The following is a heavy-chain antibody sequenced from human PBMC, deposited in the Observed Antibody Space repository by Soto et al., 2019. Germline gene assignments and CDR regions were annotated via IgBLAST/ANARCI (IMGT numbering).Heavy chain of an antibody. J-gene: IGHJ4*02. CDR3: ARDAYDFDSSGAKAPYFYT. CDR1: GGSISSYY. D-gene: IGHD3-22*01. V-gene: IGHV4-59*01. CDR2: IYYSGST. Sequence: SETLSLTCTVSGGSISSYYWSWIRQPPGKGLEWIGYIYYSGSTNYNPSLKSRVTISVDTSKNQFSLKLSSVTAADTAVYYCARDAYDFDSSGAKAPYFYTWGQGTLVTVSS.